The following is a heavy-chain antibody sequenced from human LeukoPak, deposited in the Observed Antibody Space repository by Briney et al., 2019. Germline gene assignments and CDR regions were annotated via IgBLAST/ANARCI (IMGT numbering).Heavy chain of an antibody. Sequence: SETLSLTCPVSGRSISSSSYYWGWIRQPPGKGLEWIGSIYYSGSTYYNPSLKSRVTISVDTSKNQFSLKLSSVTAADTAVYYCARDVTYYDILTGYYRDAFDIWGQGTVVTVSS. CDR2: IYYSGST. CDR1: GRSISSSSYY. J-gene: IGHJ3*02. CDR3: ARDVTYYDILTGYYRDAFDI. D-gene: IGHD3-9*01. V-gene: IGHV4-39*02.